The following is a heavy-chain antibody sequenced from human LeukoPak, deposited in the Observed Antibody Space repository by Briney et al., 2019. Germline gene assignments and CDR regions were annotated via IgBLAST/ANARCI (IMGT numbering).Heavy chain of an antibody. J-gene: IGHJ3*02. D-gene: IGHD3-10*01. Sequence: GGSLRLSCAASGFTFSSYGMHWVRQAPGKGLEWAALIWYDGTNKYYADSVKGRFTISRDNSKNTLYLQMNSLRAEDTAVYYCARDYVLFSDYYSSGFFDDAFDIWGQGTMVTVSS. CDR3: ARDYVLFSDYYSSGFFDDAFDI. V-gene: IGHV3-33*01. CDR2: IWYDGTNK. CDR1: GFTFSSYG.